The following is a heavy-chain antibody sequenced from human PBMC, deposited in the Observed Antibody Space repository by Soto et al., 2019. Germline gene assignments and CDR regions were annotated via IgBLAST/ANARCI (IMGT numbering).Heavy chain of an antibody. CDR1: GYTFTSYV. Sequence: SVNGSFKASGYTFTSYVISWVRQAPGQVLDWIGWISAYNGNTNYAQNLQGRVTMTTDTSTSTAYMELRSLRSDDTAVYYCARGMGYSSTQAWVYWFGPWGQGPLVTVSS. CDR3: ARGMGYSSTQAWVYWFGP. V-gene: IGHV1-18*04. J-gene: IGHJ5*02. CDR2: ISAYNGNT. D-gene: IGHD6-13*01.